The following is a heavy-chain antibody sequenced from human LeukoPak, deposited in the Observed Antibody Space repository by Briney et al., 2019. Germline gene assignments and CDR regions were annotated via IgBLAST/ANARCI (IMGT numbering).Heavy chain of an antibody. J-gene: IGHJ4*01. Sequence: PGGSLRLSCAASGFTFSSAWMTWVRQAPGKGLEWVGRVRSKADGGTTDYAAPAKGRFTISRDDSENTVFLQMNSLKTENTAVYYCTTVRPGTSGYSYWGHGTLVTVSS. CDR3: TTVRPGTSGYSY. D-gene: IGHD3-22*01. V-gene: IGHV3-15*01. CDR1: GFTFSSAW. CDR2: VRSKADGGTT.